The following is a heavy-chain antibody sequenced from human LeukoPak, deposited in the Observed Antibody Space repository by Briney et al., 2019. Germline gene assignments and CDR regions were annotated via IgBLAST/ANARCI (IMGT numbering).Heavy chain of an antibody. CDR1: GFTVSSSY. D-gene: IGHD1-26*01. Sequence: GGSLRLPCAASGFTVSSSYMIWVRQAPGKGLEWVSVIYSGGYTYYADSVKGRFTISRDHSKNTLYLQMDSLRAEDTAVYYCVRAPTTGAYYFDYWGQGTLITVSS. V-gene: IGHV3-53*01. J-gene: IGHJ4*02. CDR2: IYSGGYT. CDR3: VRAPTTGAYYFDY.